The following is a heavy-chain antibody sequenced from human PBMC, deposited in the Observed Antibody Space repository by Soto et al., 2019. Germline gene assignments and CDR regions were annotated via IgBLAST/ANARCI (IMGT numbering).Heavy chain of an antibody. V-gene: IGHV1-24*01. D-gene: IGHD5-12*01. Sequence: ASVKVSCKVSGYTLTELSMHWVRQAPGKGLEWMGGFDPEDGETIYAQKFQGRVTMTEDTSTDTAYMELSSLRSEEPAVYYCATVDGYNGQGYYYYGMYVWAKGPRSPSP. CDR2: FDPEDGET. J-gene: IGHJ6*02. CDR1: GYTLTELS. CDR3: ATVDGYNGQGYYYYGMYV.